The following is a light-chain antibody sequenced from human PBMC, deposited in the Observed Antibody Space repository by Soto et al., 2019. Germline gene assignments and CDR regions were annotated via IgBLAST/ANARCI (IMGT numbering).Light chain of an antibody. Sequence: EIVLTQSPGTLSLSPGERATLSCRASQSVSSSYLAWYQQKPGQAPRLLIYGASRRATGIPDRFSGSGSGTDFTLTISRLEPEDFAVYYCQQYASSPVYTFGQGTKLEIK. CDR3: QQYASSPVYT. CDR2: GAS. V-gene: IGKV3-20*01. CDR1: QSVSSSY. J-gene: IGKJ2*01.